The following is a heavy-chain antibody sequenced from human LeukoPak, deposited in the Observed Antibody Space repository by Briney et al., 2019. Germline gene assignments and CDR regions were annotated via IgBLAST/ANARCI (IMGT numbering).Heavy chain of an antibody. CDR2: ISAYNGNT. Sequence: ASVKVSCKASGYTFTTYGISWVRQGPGQGLEWMGWISAYNGNTKYAQNLQGRVSMTTDTSTSTAYMEVRGLRSDDSAVYYCARRTHRVNWFDPWGQGTLVTVSS. CDR1: GYTFTTYG. CDR3: ARRTHRVNWFDP. V-gene: IGHV1-18*01. J-gene: IGHJ5*02.